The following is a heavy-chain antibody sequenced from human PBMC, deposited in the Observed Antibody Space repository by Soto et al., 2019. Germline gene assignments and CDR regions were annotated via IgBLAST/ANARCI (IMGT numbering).Heavy chain of an antibody. CDR1: GFTFSNYG. CDR2: IWYDGSNK. Sequence: QVQLVDSGGGVVQPGRSLRLSCAASGFTFSNYGMHWVRQAPGKGLEWVAVIWYDGSNKYYADSVKGRFTISRDNSKNTLSLQMNSLRAEDTAVYYCAKVGSSSQFFIDNWGQGTLVTVSS. J-gene: IGHJ4*02. CDR3: AKVGSSSQFFIDN. D-gene: IGHD6-6*01. V-gene: IGHV3-33*06.